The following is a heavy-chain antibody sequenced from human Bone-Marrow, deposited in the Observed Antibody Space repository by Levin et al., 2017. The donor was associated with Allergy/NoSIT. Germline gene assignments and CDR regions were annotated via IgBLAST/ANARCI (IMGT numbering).Heavy chain of an antibody. CDR1: GGSISSYY. Sequence: SETLSLTCTVSGGSISSYYWSWIRQPPGKGLEWIGYIYYSGSTNYNPSLKSRVTISVDTSKNHFSLKLSSVTAADTAVYYCARDTYSYGIDSWGQGTLVTVSS. J-gene: IGHJ4*02. CDR2: IYYSGST. D-gene: IGHD5-18*01. V-gene: IGHV4-59*01. CDR3: ARDTYSYGIDS.